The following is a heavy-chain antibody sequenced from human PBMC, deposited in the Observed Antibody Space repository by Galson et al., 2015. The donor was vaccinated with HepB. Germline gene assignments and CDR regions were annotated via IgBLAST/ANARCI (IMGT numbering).Heavy chain of an antibody. V-gene: IGHV3-48*02. CDR2: ISSSSSTI. CDR3: ARDRVPEVTNYYYYYMDV. CDR1: GFTFSSYS. D-gene: IGHD4-11*01. J-gene: IGHJ6*03. Sequence: SLRLSCAASGFTFSSYSMNWVRQAPGKGLEWVSYISSSSSTIYYADSVKGRFTISRDNAKNSLYLQMNSLRDEDTAVYYCARDRVPEVTNYYYYYMDVWGKGTTVTVPS.